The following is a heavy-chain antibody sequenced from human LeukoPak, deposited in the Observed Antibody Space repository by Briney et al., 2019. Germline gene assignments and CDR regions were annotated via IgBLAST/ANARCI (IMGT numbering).Heavy chain of an antibody. D-gene: IGHD3-22*01. Sequence: SETLSLTCAVYGGSFNGYYWSWIRQPPGKGLEWIGEINHSGSTNYNPSLKSRVTISVDTSKNQFSLKLSSVTAADTAVYYCARARITMIVVAQGGYFDYWGQGTLVTVSS. CDR3: ARARITMIVVAQGGYFDY. CDR2: INHSGST. CDR1: GGSFNGYY. V-gene: IGHV4-34*01. J-gene: IGHJ4*02.